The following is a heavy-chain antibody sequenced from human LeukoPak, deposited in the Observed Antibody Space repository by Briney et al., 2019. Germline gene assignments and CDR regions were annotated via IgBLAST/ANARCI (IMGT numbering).Heavy chain of an antibody. J-gene: IGHJ6*02. V-gene: IGHV3-48*03. Sequence: GGSLRLSCAASGFTFSSYEMNWVRQAPGKGLEWVSYISSSGSTIYYADSVKGRFTISRDNAKNSLYLQMNSLRAEDTAVYYCARFNVGAAAGTRPPGKDRRYYYYGMDVWGQGTTVTVSS. CDR3: ARFNVGAAAGTRPPGKDRRYYYYGMDV. D-gene: IGHD6-13*01. CDR1: GFTFSSYE. CDR2: ISSSGSTI.